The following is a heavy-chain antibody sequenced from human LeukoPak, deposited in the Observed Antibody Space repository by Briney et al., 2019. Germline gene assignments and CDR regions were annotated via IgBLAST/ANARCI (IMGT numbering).Heavy chain of an antibody. J-gene: IGHJ4*02. V-gene: IGHV4-4*02. D-gene: IGHD2-8*02. CDR2: IDYTGST. Sequence: PSETLSLTCAISGGSISSSNWWSWVRQPPGKGLEWIGYIDYTGSTNYNPSLKSRVTISLDTSKNQFSLKLTSVTAADTAVYYCARQVWSTGFLDYWGQGSLVTVSS. CDR3: ARQVWSTGFLDY. CDR1: GGSISSSNW.